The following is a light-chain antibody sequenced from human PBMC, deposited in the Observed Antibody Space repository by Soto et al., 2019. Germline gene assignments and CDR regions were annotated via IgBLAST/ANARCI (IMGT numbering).Light chain of an antibody. Sequence: DIVLTQSPDTVSLSPGERATLSCRASPSVSGYFAWYQQKPGQAPRLLLYEVSKRAVAIPARFSGSGSGTDFTLTISRLEPEDFAVYFCQQRYSWPWTFGQGTKVEVK. CDR3: QQRYSWPWT. CDR1: PSVSGY. V-gene: IGKV3-11*01. J-gene: IGKJ1*01. CDR2: EVS.